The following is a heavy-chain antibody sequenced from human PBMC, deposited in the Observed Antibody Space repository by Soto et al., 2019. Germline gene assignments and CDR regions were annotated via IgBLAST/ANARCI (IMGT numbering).Heavy chain of an antibody. CDR1: GFIFSAYA. V-gene: IGHV3-23*01. D-gene: IGHD1-26*01. J-gene: IGHJ6*02. CDR2: ISGTSGRT. CDR3: AKGDREKAA. Sequence: EVQLLESGGGSVQPGESLRLSCAASGFIFSAYAMSWVRQAPGKGLEWVSFISGTSGRTSYADSVKDRFTISRDNSKNPLYLQMNSLRAEDTAVYYCAKGDREKAAWGQGTTVTVSS.